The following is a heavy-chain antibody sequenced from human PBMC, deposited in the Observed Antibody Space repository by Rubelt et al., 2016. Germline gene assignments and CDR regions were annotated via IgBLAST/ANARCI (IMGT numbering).Heavy chain of an antibody. CDR1: GDSIGSNYDF. D-gene: IGHD2-15*01. J-gene: IGHJ4*02. V-gene: IGHV4-39*01. CDR3: ARFRFCSGGSCETDN. CDR2: IQYTGSA. Sequence: QLQMQESGPGLVKPSETLSLTCTVSGDSIGSNYDFWAWIRQPPGKELEWLASIQYTGSAHYNPSLKSRVTISADTSKKKSSRKRNSGTAADTAVYYCARFRFCSGGSCETDNWGQGTLVTVSS.